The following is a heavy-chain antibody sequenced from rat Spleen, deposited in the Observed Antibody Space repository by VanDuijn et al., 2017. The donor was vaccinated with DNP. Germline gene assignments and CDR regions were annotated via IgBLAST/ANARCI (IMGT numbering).Heavy chain of an antibody. Sequence: EVQLVESGGGLVQPGSSLKLSCAASGFTLSDYYMAWVRQAPTKGLEWVAYINYDGGSTYSGDSVKGRFTISRDNAKSTLYLQMNSLRSEDMATYYCARPHYYAGSYPRYWGQGVMVTVSS. D-gene: IGHD1-12*02. CDR2: INYDGGST. J-gene: IGHJ2*01. CDR3: ARPHYYAGSYPRY. V-gene: IGHV5-22*01. CDR1: GFTLSDYY.